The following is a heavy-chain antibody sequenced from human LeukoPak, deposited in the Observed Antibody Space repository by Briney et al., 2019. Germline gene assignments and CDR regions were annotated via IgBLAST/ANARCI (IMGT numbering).Heavy chain of an antibody. D-gene: IGHD6-19*01. CDR3: ARDRLPYSSGWYSWGSNWFDP. Sequence: GGSLRLSCAASGFTFDDYGMSWVRQAPGKGLEWVSGINWNGGSTGYADSVKGRFTISRDNAKNSLYLQMNSLRAEDTAVYYCARDRLPYSSGWYSWGSNWFDPWGQGTLVTVSS. CDR2: INWNGGST. J-gene: IGHJ5*02. CDR1: GFTFDDYG. V-gene: IGHV3-20*04.